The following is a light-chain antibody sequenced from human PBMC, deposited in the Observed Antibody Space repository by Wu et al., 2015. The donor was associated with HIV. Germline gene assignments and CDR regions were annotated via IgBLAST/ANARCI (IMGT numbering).Light chain of an antibody. Sequence: EIVLTQSPGTLSLSPGERATLSCRASQSVSSSYLAWYQQKPGQAPRLLIYGAFRRATGIPDRFSGSGSGTDFTLTISRLEPEDFAVYYCQQYGSSPFTFGPGTKVDIK. CDR1: QSVSSSY. V-gene: IGKV3-20*01. CDR2: GAF. J-gene: IGKJ3*01. CDR3: QQYGSSPFT.